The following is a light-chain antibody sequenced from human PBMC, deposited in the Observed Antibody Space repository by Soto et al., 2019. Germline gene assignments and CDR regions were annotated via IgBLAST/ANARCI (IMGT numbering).Light chain of an antibody. CDR1: QSVSSK. CDR2: GTS. Sequence: EIVMTQSPATLSVSPGERATLSCRASQSVSSKLAWFQQKPGQAPRLLIYGTSTRVTGIPARFSGSGSGTEFTLTISSLQSEDFAVYYCQQYYNWPLTFGGGTKVDIK. J-gene: IGKJ4*01. CDR3: QQYYNWPLT. V-gene: IGKV3-15*01.